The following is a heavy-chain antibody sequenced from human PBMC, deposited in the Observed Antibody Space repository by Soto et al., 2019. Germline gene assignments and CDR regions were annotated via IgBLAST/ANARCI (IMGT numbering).Heavy chain of an antibody. V-gene: IGHV4-4*02. Sequence: PSETLSLTCAVSGGSISSSNWGSWVRQPPGKGLEWVGGMYHSGSTNYNPSLKSRVTISVDKSQTQFSLKLRSVTAPDTAVYYWARGYSSADDQLLLNWFDPWGQGTLVTVSS. D-gene: IGHD2-2*01. CDR1: GGSISSSNW. CDR3: ARGYSSADDQLLLNWFDP. CDR2: MYHSGST. J-gene: IGHJ5*02.